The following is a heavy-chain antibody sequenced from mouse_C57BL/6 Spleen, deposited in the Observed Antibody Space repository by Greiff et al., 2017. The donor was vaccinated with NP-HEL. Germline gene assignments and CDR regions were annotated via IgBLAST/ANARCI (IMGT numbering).Heavy chain of an antibody. CDR2: IDPETGGT. CDR1: GYTFTDYD. Sequence: VQLVQSGAELVRPGASVTLSCKASGYTFTDYDMHWVKQTPVHGLEWIGAIDPETGGTAYNQKFKGKAILTADKSSSTAYMQLRSLTSEDSAVYYCTWACIPKVVEAFAYWGQGTLVTVSA. J-gene: IGHJ3*01. D-gene: IGHD1-1*01. CDR3: TWACIPKVVEAFAY. V-gene: IGHV1-15*01.